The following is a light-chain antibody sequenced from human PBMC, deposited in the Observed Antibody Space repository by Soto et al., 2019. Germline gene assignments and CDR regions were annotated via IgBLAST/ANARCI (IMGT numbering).Light chain of an antibody. V-gene: IGKV1-39*01. CDR1: QSISRY. Sequence: DIQMTQSPSSLSASVGDRVTITCRASQSISRYLNWYQHKPGKAPNLLIYAASSLQSGVPSRFSGSGSGPDFTLTSSGLQPEDFATYYCQQSYSFWTFGQGTKVEIK. CDR2: AAS. CDR3: QQSYSFWT. J-gene: IGKJ1*01.